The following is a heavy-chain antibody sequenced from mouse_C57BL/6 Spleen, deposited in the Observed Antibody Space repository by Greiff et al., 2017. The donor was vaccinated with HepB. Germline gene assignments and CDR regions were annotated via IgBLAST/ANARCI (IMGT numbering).Heavy chain of an antibody. Sequence: QSCKASGYTFTSYWMHWVKQSPGQGLEWIGEIDPSDSYTNYNQKFKGKSTLTVDKSSSTAYMQLSSLTSEDSAVYYCARDGNFPFDYWGQGTTLTVSS. CDR2: IDPSDSYT. J-gene: IGHJ2*01. D-gene: IGHD2-1*01. CDR1: GYTFTSYW. CDR3: ARDGNFPFDY. V-gene: IGHV1-69*01.